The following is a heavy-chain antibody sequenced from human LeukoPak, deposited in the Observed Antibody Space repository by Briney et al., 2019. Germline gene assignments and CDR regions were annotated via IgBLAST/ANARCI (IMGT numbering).Heavy chain of an antibody. J-gene: IGHJ6*02. CDR3: ASEEGETVTHGYYYGMDV. D-gene: IGHD4-11*01. Sequence: SQTLSLTCAISGDIVSSNSAAWNWIRQSPSRGLEWLGRTYYRSKWYNDYAVSVKSRITINPDTSKNQFSLQLNSVTPEDTAVYYCASEEGETVTHGYYYGMDVWGQGTTVTVSS. CDR1: GDIVSSNSAA. CDR2: TYYRSKWYN. V-gene: IGHV6-1*01.